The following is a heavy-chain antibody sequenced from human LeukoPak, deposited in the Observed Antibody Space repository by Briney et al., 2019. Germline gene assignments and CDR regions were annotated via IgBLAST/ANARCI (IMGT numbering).Heavy chain of an antibody. CDR3: ARHIVVVTAPYYFDY. CDR1: GYTFTSYG. J-gene: IGHJ4*02. D-gene: IGHD2-21*02. Sequence: ASVKVSYKASGYTFTSYGISWVRQAPGQGLEWMGWISAYNGNTNYAQKLQGRVTMTTDTSTSTAHMELRSLRSDDTAVYYCARHIVVVTAPYYFDYWGQGTLVTVSS. V-gene: IGHV1-18*01. CDR2: ISAYNGNT.